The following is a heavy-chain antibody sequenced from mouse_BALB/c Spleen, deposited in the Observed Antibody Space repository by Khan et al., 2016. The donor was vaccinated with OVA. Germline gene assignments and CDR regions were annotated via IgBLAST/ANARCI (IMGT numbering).Heavy chain of an antibody. CDR3: ARSLNYSYGYALDC. Sequence: EVQLVESGPGLVKPSQSLSLTCTVTGYSITSDYAWNWIRQFPGNKLEWMGYISSTGGTSYNPSLKSRISITRDTSKNHFFLQLKSVTAVDTATYYCARSLNYSYGYALDCWGRGTLVTVSS. CDR2: ISSTGGT. J-gene: IGHJ4*01. D-gene: IGHD2-12*01. V-gene: IGHV3-2*02. CDR1: GYSITSDYA.